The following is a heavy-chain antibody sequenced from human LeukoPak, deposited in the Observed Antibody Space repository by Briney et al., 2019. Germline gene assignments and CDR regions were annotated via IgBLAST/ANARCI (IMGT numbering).Heavy chain of an antibody. J-gene: IGHJ3*02. CDR3: ARGASGTLYDAFDI. CDR2: IYYSGTT. CDR1: GGSVSTYY. Sequence: SETLSLTCTVSGGSVSTYYWSWIRQPPGEGLEWIWSIYYSGTTHSNPSLKSRATISVDTSKNPLSLKVSSVTAADTAVYYCARGASGTLYDAFDIWGQGTMVTVSS. D-gene: IGHD1-26*01. V-gene: IGHV4-59*02.